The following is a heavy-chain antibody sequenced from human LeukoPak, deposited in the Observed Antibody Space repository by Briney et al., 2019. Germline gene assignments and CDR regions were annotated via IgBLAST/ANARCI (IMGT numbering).Heavy chain of an antibody. CDR1: GGSFSGYY. D-gene: IGHD6-13*01. Sequence: KPSETLSLTCAVYGGSFSGYYWSWIRQPPGKGLEWIGEINHSGSTNYNPSLKSRVTISVDTSKNQFSLKLSSVTAADTAVYYCALVIAAAGTLDYWGQGTLVTVSS. CDR2: INHSGST. J-gene: IGHJ4*02. CDR3: ALVIAAAGTLDY. V-gene: IGHV4-34*01.